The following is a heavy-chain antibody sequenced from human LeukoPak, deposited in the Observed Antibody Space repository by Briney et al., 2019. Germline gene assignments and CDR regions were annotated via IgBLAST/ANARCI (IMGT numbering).Heavy chain of an antibody. CDR3: AKDQVGATSAEYFDL. Sequence: GGSLRLSCAASGFTFSSYAMSWVRQAPGKGLEWVSAISGSGGSTYYADSVKGRFTISRDNSKNTLYLQMNSLRAEDTAVYYCAKDQVGATSAEYFDLWGRGTLVTVSS. J-gene: IGHJ2*01. V-gene: IGHV3-23*01. CDR1: GFTFSSYA. D-gene: IGHD1-26*01. CDR2: ISGSGGST.